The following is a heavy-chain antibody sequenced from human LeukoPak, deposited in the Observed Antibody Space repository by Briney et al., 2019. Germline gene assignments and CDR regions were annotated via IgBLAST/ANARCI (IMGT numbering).Heavy chain of an antibody. CDR3: ARYDYSNYVGYYDH. CDR1: GFTFDDYG. D-gene: IGHD4-11*01. CDR2: TNWNGGST. J-gene: IGHJ4*02. V-gene: IGHV3-20*04. Sequence: GGSLRLSCAASGFTFDDYGMSWVRQAPGKGLESVSGTNWNGGSTDYADFVKGRFTISRDNAKNSLYLQMNSLRAEDTALYYCARYDYSNYVGYYDHWGQGTLVTVSS.